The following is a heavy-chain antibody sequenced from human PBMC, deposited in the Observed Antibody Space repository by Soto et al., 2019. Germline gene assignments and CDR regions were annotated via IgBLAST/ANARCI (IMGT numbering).Heavy chain of an antibody. V-gene: IGHV1-18*01. CDR1: GYTFTSYG. CDR3: ARVNSDHGAFDI. D-gene: IGHD1-1*01. CDR2: ISAYNSNT. Sequence: ASVKVSCEASGYTFTSYGISWVRQAPGQGLEWMGWISAYNSNTNYAQKLQGRVTMTTDTSTSTAYMELRSLRSDDTAVYYCARVNSDHGAFDIWGQGTMVTVSS. J-gene: IGHJ3*02.